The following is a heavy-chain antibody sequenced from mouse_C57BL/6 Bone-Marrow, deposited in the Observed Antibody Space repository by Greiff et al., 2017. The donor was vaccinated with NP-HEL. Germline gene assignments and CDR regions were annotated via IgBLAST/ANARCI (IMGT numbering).Heavy chain of an antibody. J-gene: IGHJ2*01. V-gene: IGHV14-4*01. CDR1: GFNIKDDY. CDR3: TLSFFDY. D-gene: IGHD1-1*01. Sequence: QLQQSGAELVRPGASVKLSCTASGFNIKDDYMHWVKQRPEQGLEWIGWIDPENGDTEYASKFQGKATITADTSSNTAYLQLSSLTSEDTAVYYCTLSFFDYWGQGTTLTVSS. CDR2: IDPENGDT.